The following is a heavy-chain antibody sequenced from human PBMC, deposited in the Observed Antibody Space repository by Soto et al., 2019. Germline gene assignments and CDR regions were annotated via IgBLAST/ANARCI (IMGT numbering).Heavy chain of an antibody. J-gene: IGHJ4*02. CDR1: GYTFTTYG. D-gene: IGHD3-22*01. Sequence: QVQLVQSGAEVKKPGASVKVSCKASGYTFTTYGMIWVRQAPGQGLDWMGWISTYNGNTTYAERLQGRVTMTTDTTTSTAYMELRSLRSNDTAVYYCARGPTDYYDNSGNYFLDYWGQGTLVTVSS. V-gene: IGHV1-18*01. CDR2: ISTYNGNT. CDR3: ARGPTDYYDNSGNYFLDY.